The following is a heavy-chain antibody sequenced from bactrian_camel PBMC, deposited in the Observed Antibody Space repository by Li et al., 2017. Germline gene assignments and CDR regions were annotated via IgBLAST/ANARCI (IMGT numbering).Heavy chain of an antibody. D-gene: IGHD6*01. CDR2: IYTGGGPT. CDR1: GRTYSSNC. CDR3: ALQYGDNSWDY. J-gene: IGHJ4*01. V-gene: IGHV3S54*01. Sequence: VQLVESGGASVQAGESLRISCEASGRTYSSNCMGRFRQAPGKEREGVAGIYTGGGPTFYADSVKGRFTISQDNAANRMYLQMNSLKPEDTAMYYCALQYGDNSWDYWGQGTQVTVS.